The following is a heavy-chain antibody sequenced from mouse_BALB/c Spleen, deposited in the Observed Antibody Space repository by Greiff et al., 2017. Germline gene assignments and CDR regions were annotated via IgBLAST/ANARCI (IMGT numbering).Heavy chain of an antibody. CDR1: GYTFTDYY. J-gene: IGHJ4*01. V-gene: IGHV1-19*01. CDR2: VNPYNGGT. Sequence: EVQLQQSGPELVKPGASVKMSCKASGYTFTDYYMDWVKQSHGESFEWIGRVNPYNGGTSYNQKFKGKATLTVDKSSSTAYMELNSLTSEDSAVYYCARSSGGNYVYYAMDYWGQGTSVTVSS. D-gene: IGHD2-1*01. CDR3: ARSSGGNYVYYAMDY.